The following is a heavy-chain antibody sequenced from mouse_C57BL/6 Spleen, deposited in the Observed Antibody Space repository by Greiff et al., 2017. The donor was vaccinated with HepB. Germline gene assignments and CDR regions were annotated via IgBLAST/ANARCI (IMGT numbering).Heavy chain of an antibody. V-gene: IGHV1-22*01. CDR1: GYTFTDYN. Sequence: EVKLEESGPELVKPGASVKMSCKASGYTFTDYNMHWVKQSHGKSLEWIGYINPNNGGTSYNQKFKGKATLTVNKSSSTAYMELRSLTSEDSAVYYCARGYYGSGDDYWGQGTTLTVSS. D-gene: IGHD1-1*01. CDR3: ARGYYGSGDDY. J-gene: IGHJ2*01. CDR2: INPNNGGT.